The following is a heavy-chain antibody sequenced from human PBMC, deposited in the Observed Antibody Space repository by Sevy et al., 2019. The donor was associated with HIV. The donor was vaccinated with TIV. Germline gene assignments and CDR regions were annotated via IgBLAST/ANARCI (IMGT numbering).Heavy chain of an antibody. D-gene: IGHD2-21*02. J-gene: IGHJ4*02. Sequence: SETLSITCTVSGGSINSDSYYWGWIRQPPGKGLEWIGNIYYSGTTYYNPSLKSRVTISVDTSKNQFSLKLSSVTAADTAVYYCARFEYGDYVSHFEYWGQGTLVTVSS. V-gene: IGHV4-39*01. CDR1: GGSINSDSYY. CDR2: IYYSGTT. CDR3: ARFEYGDYVSHFEY.